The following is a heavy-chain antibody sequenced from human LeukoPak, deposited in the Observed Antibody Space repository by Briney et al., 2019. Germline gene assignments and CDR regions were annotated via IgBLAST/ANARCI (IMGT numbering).Heavy chain of an antibody. CDR1: GFAFNNYA. D-gene: IGHD2-15*01. J-gene: IGHJ4*02. Sequence: PGRSLRLSCAASGFAFNNYAMYWVRQAPGKGLEWVSIVSDDGSEKYYADSVKGRFAISRDNSKNTLYLQMNSLRPEDTALYYCAKGERDCSSTSCHHCSGGSCYSDNWGQGTLVTVSS. CDR3: AKGERDCSSTSCHHCSGGSCYSDN. V-gene: IGHV3-30*09. CDR2: VSDDGSEK.